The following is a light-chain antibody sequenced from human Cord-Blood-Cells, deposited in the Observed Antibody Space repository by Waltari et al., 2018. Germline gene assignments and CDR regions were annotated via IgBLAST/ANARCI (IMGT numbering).Light chain of an antibody. CDR3: AAWDDSLSGWV. CDR1: SSNIGSNY. V-gene: IGLV1-47*01. Sequence: QSVLTQPPSASGTPGQRVTISCSGSSSNIGSNYVYWYQQLPGTAPKLPIYRNNQRPSGVPDRFSGAKSGTSASLAISGLRSEDEADDYCAAWDDSLSGWVFGGGTKLTVL. J-gene: IGLJ3*02. CDR2: RNN.